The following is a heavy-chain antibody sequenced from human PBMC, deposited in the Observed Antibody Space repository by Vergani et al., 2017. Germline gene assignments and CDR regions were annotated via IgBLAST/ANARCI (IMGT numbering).Heavy chain of an antibody. CDR2: ISGSGVSA. D-gene: IGHD3-9*01. CDR3: AKQYFVSGNYLFDS. CDR1: EFTFSNYA. Sequence: EVQLLESGGGLEQPGGSLRLTCAASEFTFSNYAMNWVRQAPGKGLEWVSGISGSGVSAYYTDSVKGRFTISRDNSKNMLFLQMNNLRTEDTAIYYCAKQYFVSGNYLFDSWGQGTLFTVSS. V-gene: IGHV3-23*01. J-gene: IGHJ4*02.